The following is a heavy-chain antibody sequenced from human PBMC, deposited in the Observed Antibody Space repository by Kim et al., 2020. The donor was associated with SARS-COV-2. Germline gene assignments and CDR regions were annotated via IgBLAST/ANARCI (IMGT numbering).Heavy chain of an antibody. J-gene: IGHJ4*02. Sequence: SETLSLTCTVSGGSISSGGYYWSWIRQHPGKGLEGVGYIYYSGSTYYNPSLKSRVTISVDTSKDQFSLKLSSVTAADTAVYYCASDSGYYSFFDYWGQGTLVTVSS. V-gene: IGHV4-31*03. CDR3: ASDSGYYSFFDY. CDR1: GGSISSGGYY. D-gene: IGHD3-22*01. CDR2: IYYSGST.